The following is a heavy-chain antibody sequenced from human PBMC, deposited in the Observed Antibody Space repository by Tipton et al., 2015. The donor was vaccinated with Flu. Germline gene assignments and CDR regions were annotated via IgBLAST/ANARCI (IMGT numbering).Heavy chain of an antibody. V-gene: IGHV3-7*01. Sequence: SLRLSCAASGVTFSTYWMSWVRQAPGKGLEWVANIKQGGDEKYYVDSVKGRFTISRDNPKNSLYLQMNSLRAEDTAVYYCARTRGGYCTATACFADYFDYWGQGALVTVSS. D-gene: IGHD2-8*02. CDR1: GVTFSTYW. CDR2: IKQGGDEK. J-gene: IGHJ4*02. CDR3: ARTRGGYCTATACFADYFDY.